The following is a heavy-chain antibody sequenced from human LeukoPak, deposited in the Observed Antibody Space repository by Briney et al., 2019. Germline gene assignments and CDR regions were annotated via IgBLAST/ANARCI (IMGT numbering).Heavy chain of an antibody. D-gene: IGHD4-11*01. J-gene: IGHJ4*02. CDR3: TRDDYNFDY. V-gene: IGHV3-49*04. Sequence: GGSLRLSCTASGFTSGDYAMSWVRQAPGKGLEWVGFIRSKAYGGTTEYAASVKGRFTISRDDSKSIAYLQMNSLKTEDTAVYYCTRDDYNFDYWGQGTLVTVSS. CDR1: GFTSGDYA. CDR2: IRSKAYGGTT.